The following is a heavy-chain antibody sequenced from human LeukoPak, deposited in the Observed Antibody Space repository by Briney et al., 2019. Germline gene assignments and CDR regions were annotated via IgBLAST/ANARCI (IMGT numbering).Heavy chain of an antibody. Sequence: WETLSFTCTVSGGSISSYYWSWIRQPAGEGLEWIGRIYTSGSTNYNASLKSRVSMSVDTSKNQFSLKLSSVTAADTAVFYCARENSGSYREFDYWGQGTLVTVSS. CDR3: ARENSGSYREFDY. D-gene: IGHD1-26*01. CDR1: GGSISSYY. V-gene: IGHV4-4*07. CDR2: IYTSGST. J-gene: IGHJ4*02.